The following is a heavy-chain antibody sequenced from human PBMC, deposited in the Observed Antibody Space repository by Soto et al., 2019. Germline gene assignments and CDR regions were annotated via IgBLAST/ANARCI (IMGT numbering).Heavy chain of an antibody. Sequence: QVQLVQSGAEVKKPGASVKVSCKASGYTFTSYAMHWVRQAPGQRLEWMGWINAGNGNTKYSQKFQGRVTITWDTSASTAYMELSSLRSEDTAVYYCARGVGLYSNYDYWGQGTLVTVSS. D-gene: IGHD2-2*02. CDR2: INAGNGNT. CDR3: ARGVGLYSNYDY. J-gene: IGHJ4*02. CDR1: GYTFTSYA. V-gene: IGHV1-3*01.